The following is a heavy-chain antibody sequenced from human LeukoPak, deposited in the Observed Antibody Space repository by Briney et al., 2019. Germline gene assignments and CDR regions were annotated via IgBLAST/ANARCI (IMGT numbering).Heavy chain of an antibody. CDR1: GFTFSSYG. J-gene: IGHJ1*01. CDR2: ISYDGSNK. V-gene: IGHV3-30*18. Sequence: GGSLRLSCAASGFTFSSYGMHWVRQAPGKGLEWVAVISYDGSNKYYADSVKGRFTISRDNSKNTLYLQMNSLRAEDTAVYYCAKSEGISYFQHWGQGTLVTVSS. CDR3: AKSEGISYFQH. D-gene: IGHD1-14*01.